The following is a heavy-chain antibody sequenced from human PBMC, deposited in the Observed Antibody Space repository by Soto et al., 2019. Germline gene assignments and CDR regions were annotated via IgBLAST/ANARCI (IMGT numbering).Heavy chain of an antibody. Sequence: GGSLRLSCKASGFILSEYSMSWVRQATGKGLEWVSSISGSSSHMYYADSLEGRFTISRDNAKNSLYLQMSGLRAEDAAVYFCAKYTHYSDRSAYHPPYYYDFWGQGILVTVSS. CDR2: ISGSSSHM. V-gene: IGHV3-21*01. CDR1: GFILSEYS. D-gene: IGHD3-22*01. J-gene: IGHJ4*02. CDR3: AKYTHYSDRSAYHPPYYYDF.